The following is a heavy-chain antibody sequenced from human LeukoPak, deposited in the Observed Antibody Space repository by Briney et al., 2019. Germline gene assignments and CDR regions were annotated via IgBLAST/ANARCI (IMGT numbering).Heavy chain of an antibody. Sequence: GGSLRLSCATSGFTFSSYGMHWVRQAPGKGLEWVAFIRNDGSTKYLADSVKGRFTISRDNSKNTLYLQMNSLRAEDTAVYCCAKTHSSSWGIFDYWGQGTLVTVSS. D-gene: IGHD6-13*01. CDR3: AKTHSSSWGIFDY. V-gene: IGHV3-30*02. J-gene: IGHJ4*02. CDR1: GFTFSSYG. CDR2: IRNDGSTK.